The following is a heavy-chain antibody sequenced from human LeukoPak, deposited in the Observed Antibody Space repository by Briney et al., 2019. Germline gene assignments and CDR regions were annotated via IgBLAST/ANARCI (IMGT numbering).Heavy chain of an antibody. CDR2: IGTAGDT. J-gene: IGHJ4*02. Sequence: GGSLRLSCAASGFTLSSYDMHWVRQATGKGLEWVSAIGTAGDTYYPGSVKGRFTISRENAKNSLYLQMNSLRAGDTAVYYCARGIVLSEYGDYAHDYWGQGTLVTVSS. CDR1: GFTLSSYD. CDR3: ARGIVLSEYGDYAHDY. D-gene: IGHD4-17*01. V-gene: IGHV3-13*01.